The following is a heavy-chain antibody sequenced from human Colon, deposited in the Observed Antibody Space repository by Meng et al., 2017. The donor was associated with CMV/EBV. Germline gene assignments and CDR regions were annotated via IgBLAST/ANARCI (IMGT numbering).Heavy chain of an antibody. CDR3: VKREIGVFGVVDAFDI. Sequence: GESLKISCAASGFTFSSFAMTWVRQAPGKGLEWVSTIDSSDRTYYADSVKGRFTISRDNSMNTLHLQMNSLRAEDTAVYYCVKREIGVFGVVDAFDIWGQGTMVTVSS. J-gene: IGHJ3*02. CDR2: IDSSDRT. V-gene: IGHV3-23*01. D-gene: IGHD3-3*01. CDR1: GFTFSSFA.